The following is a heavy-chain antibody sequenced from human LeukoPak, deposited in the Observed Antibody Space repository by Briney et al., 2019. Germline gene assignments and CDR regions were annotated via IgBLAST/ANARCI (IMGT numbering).Heavy chain of an antibody. CDR3: ARVSLGDSSGYYYDYYYYYYMDV. CDR2: MRQDGSEK. CDR1: GFTSSTAW. Sequence: GGSLRLSCAVSGFTSSTAWLTWVRRAPGKGLEWVADMRQDGSEKYYVDSVKGRFTISRDNAKNSLYLQMNSLRAEDTAVYYCARVSLGDSSGYYYDYYYYYYMDVWGKGTTVTVPS. V-gene: IGHV3-7*01. D-gene: IGHD3-22*01. J-gene: IGHJ6*03.